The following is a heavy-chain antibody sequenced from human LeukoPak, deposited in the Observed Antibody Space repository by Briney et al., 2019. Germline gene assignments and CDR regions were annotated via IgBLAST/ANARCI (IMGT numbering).Heavy chain of an antibody. D-gene: IGHD4-11*01. CDR1: GFTFTSNY. V-gene: IGHV3-53*01. Sequence: PGGSLRLSCAASGFTFTSNYMSWVRQAPGKGLEGVSIIYDDDQTHYTDSVRGRFTISKDKSKNTLYFQMNSLRAEDTAVYYCARHYSDFLTYFDFWGQGTLVTVSS. J-gene: IGHJ4*02. CDR3: ARHYSDFLTYFDF. CDR2: IYDDDQT.